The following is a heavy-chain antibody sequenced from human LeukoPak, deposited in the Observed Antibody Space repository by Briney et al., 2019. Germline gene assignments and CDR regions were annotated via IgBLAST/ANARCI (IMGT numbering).Heavy chain of an antibody. D-gene: IGHD2-8*02. CDR3: AREVVLGHRHYYYGMDV. CDR1: GFTFSSYA. CDR2: ISYDGSNK. Sequence: PGGSLRLSCAASGFTFSSYAMHWVRQAPGKGLEWVAVISYDGSNKYYADSVKGRFTISRDNSKNTLYLQMYSQRAEDTAVYYCAREVVLGHRHYYYGMDVWGQGTTVTVSS. V-gene: IGHV3-30-3*01. J-gene: IGHJ6*02.